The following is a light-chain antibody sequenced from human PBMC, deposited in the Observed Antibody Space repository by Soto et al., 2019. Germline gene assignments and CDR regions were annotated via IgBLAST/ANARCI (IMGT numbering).Light chain of an antibody. CDR1: QSISSH. V-gene: IGKV1-39*01. Sequence: DIQMTQSPSSLSASVGDRVTITCRASQSISSHLNWYQQKPGKAPKLLINAASSLQSGVPSRFSGSRSGTHFTLTISSLQPEEFATYYCQQSYSIPPTFGGVTKVEIK. J-gene: IGKJ4*01. CDR2: AAS. CDR3: QQSYSIPPT.